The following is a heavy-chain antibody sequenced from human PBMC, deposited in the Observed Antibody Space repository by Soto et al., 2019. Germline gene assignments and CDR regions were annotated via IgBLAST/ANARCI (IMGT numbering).Heavy chain of an antibody. D-gene: IGHD2-2*02. CDR3: TRAVGYCSSTSCYNFDY. CDR1: GGSFSVYY. Sequence: SETLSLTCAVYGGSFSVYYWSWIRQPPGKGLEWIGEINHSGSTNYNPSLKGRVTISVDTSKNQFSLKLSSVTAADTAVYYCTRAVGYCSSTSCYNFDYWGQGTLVTVSS. CDR2: INHSGST. V-gene: IGHV4-34*01. J-gene: IGHJ4*02.